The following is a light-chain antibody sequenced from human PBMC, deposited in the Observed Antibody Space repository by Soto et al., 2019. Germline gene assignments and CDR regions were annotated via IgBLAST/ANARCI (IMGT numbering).Light chain of an antibody. V-gene: IGKV3-20*01. CDR2: GAS. CDR1: QSVSSSY. J-gene: IGKJ5*01. CDR3: QQYGSSPIT. Sequence: EIVLTQSPGTLSLSPGERATLSCRARQSVSSSYLAWYQQKPGQAPRLLIYGASSGATGIPDRFSGSGSGTDFTFTFSRLEPEDFAVYYCQQYGSSPITFGQGTRLEIK.